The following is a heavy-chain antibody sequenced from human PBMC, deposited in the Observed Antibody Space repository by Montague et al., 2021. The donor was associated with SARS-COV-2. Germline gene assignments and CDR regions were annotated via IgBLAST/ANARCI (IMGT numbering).Heavy chain of an antibody. CDR1: GFTFSSYS. J-gene: IGHJ4*02. CDR2: IGSSSSYI. CDR3: ARDRGGSYPLDY. D-gene: IGHD1-26*01. Sequence: YLRLSCAASGFTFSSYSMNWVRQAPGKGLEWVSSIGSSSSYIYYADSVKGRFTISRDNAKNSLYLQMNSLRAEDTAVYYCARDRGGSYPLDYWGQGTLVTVSS. V-gene: IGHV3-21*01.